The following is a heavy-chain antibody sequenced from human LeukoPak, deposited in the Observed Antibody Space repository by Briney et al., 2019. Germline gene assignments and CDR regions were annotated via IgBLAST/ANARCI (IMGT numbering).Heavy chain of an antibody. CDR3: ARDRDYYDSSGYYSAFDI. CDR1: GFTFSKYA. Sequence: GGSLRLSCAASGFTFSKYAMSWVRQSPGKGLEWVSAIGRSGANSYYATSVKGRFSVSRDNTKNTFHLQMNSLRAEDTAVYYCARDRDYYDSSGYYSAFDIWGQGTMVTVSS. D-gene: IGHD3-22*01. CDR2: IGRSGANS. V-gene: IGHV3-23*01. J-gene: IGHJ3*02.